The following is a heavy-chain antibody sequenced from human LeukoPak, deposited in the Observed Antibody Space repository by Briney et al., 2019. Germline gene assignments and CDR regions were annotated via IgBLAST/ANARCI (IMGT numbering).Heavy chain of an antibody. V-gene: IGHV4-39*02. Sequence: PSETLSLTCIVSGGSISSRSYYWDWIRQPPGKGLEWIGNLFDSGNTHYNPSLRSRLTMSVDTSKNQFSLKLSSVTAADTAVYYCVRENYSSGWYGIIDYWGQGTLVTVSS. CDR2: LFDSGNT. D-gene: IGHD6-19*01. CDR3: VRENYSSGWYGIIDY. CDR1: GGSISSRSYY. J-gene: IGHJ4*02.